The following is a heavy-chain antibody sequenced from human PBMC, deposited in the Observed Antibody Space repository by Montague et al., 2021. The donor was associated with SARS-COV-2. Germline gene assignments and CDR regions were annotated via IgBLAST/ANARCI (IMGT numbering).Heavy chain of an antibody. D-gene: IGHD5-24*01. CDR3: GGLRRPDGYSYWFGP. V-gene: IGHV4-59*08. J-gene: IGHJ5*02. Sequence: SETLFLTCTVSGGSISSYYWSWIRQPPGKGLEWIGYIYYGGSTNYSPSFKGRVIMSVDTSNNQFSLRLTSVTAADTAVYYCGGLRRPDGYSYWFGPWGQGTLVTVSS. CDR1: GGSISSYY. CDR2: IYYGGST.